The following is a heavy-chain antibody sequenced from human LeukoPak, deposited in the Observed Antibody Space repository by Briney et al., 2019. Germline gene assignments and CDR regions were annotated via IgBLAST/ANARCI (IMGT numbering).Heavy chain of an antibody. V-gene: IGHV4-30-4*02. CDR3: ARDSLGYYYGSGSYRNFDY. D-gene: IGHD3-10*01. CDR1: GGSISRSDYY. Sequence: SETLSLTCSVSGGSISRSDYYWSWIRQPPGKGLEWIGYIYYSGITYYNPSLKSRVTISVDTSKNQFSLKLSSVTAADTAIYYCARDSLGYYYGSGSYRNFDYWGQGTLVTVSS. J-gene: IGHJ4*02. CDR2: IYYSGIT.